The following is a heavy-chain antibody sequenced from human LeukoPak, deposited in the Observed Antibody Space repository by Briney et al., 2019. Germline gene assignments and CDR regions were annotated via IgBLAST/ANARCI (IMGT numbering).Heavy chain of an antibody. V-gene: IGHV3-30*02. J-gene: IGHJ4*02. CDR3: ARELYYYDSSGYYSH. CDR2: IRYDGSNK. D-gene: IGHD3-22*01. CDR1: GFTFSSYG. Sequence: GGSLRLSCAASGFTFSSYGMHWVRQAPGKGLEWVAFIRYDGSNKYYADSVKGRFTISRDNSKNTLYLQMNSLRAEDTAVYYCARELYYYDSSGYYSHWGQGTLVTVSS.